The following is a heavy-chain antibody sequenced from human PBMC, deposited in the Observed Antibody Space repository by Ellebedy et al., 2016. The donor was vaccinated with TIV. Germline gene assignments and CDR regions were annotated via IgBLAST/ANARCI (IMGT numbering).Heavy chain of an antibody. CDR3: ARDQWLGRAYYFDC. V-gene: IGHV3-7*01. D-gene: IGHD6-19*01. J-gene: IGHJ4*02. CDR1: GFTFSHYW. CDR2: INQDESER. Sequence: GGSLRLSCAASGFTFSHYWMSWVRQAPGKGPEWVANINQDESERNYVDSVKGRFTISRNNAKNSLHLQMNGLTDEDTAVYFCARDQWLGRAYYFDCWGPGTLVTVSS.